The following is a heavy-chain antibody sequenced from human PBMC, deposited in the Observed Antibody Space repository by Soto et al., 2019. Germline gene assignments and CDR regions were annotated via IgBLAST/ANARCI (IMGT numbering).Heavy chain of an antibody. V-gene: IGHV4-61*01. J-gene: IGHJ5*02. Sequence: QVQLQESGPGLVKPSETLSPTCTVSGGSVSSGSYYWSWIRQPPGKGLEWIGYINYSGSTNYNPSLKSRVTISVDTSKNQFSLKLSSVTAADTAVYYCARGVPYSYGYVSWFDPWGQGTLVTVSS. CDR2: INYSGST. CDR1: GGSVSSGSYY. CDR3: ARGVPYSYGYVSWFDP. D-gene: IGHD5-18*01.